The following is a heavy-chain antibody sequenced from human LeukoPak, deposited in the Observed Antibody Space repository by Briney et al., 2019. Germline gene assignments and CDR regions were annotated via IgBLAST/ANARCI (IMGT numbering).Heavy chain of an antibody. V-gene: IGHV4-59*01. CDR2: IYYSGST. Sequence: SETLSLTCTVSGGSISGYYWSWIRQPPGKGLEWIGYIYYSGSTNYNPSLKSRVTISVDTSKNQFSLKLSSVTAADTAVYYCARASVRYFDLWYFDLWGRGTLVTVSS. CDR3: ARASVRYFDLWYFDL. CDR1: GGSISGYY. J-gene: IGHJ2*01. D-gene: IGHD3-9*01.